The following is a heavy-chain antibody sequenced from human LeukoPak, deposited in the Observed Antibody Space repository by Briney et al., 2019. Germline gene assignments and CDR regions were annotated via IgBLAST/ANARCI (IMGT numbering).Heavy chain of an antibody. CDR2: ISDYGGTA. D-gene: IGHD6-19*01. CDR1: QFIFSTYA. J-gene: IGHJ4*02. V-gene: IGHV3-23*01. Sequence: GGSLRLSCAASQFIFSTYAMSWVRQAQGKGLEWVSGISDYGGTAYYADSVKVRFTISRDNSKNTLYLQMNSLRVEDTAVYYCAKRGPVTGTKYFDYWGQGTLVTVSS. CDR3: AKRGPVTGTKYFDY.